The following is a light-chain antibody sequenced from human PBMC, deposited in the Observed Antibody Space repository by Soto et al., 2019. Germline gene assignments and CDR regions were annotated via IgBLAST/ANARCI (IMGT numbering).Light chain of an antibody. V-gene: IGKV3-20*01. CDR1: QSVSSSY. Sequence: EIVLTQSPGTLSLSPGERATLSCRASQSVSSSYLAWYQQKPGQAPRLLIYGASSRATGIPDRFSGSGSGTGFTLTISRLEAEDFAVYYCQQYGSSPRGYTFGQGTKLEIK. CDR2: GAS. CDR3: QQYGSSPRGYT. J-gene: IGKJ2*01.